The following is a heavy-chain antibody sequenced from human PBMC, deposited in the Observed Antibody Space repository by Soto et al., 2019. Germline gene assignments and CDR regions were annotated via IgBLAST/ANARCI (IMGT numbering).Heavy chain of an antibody. V-gene: IGHV1-18*01. CDR1: GYTFPSYG. CDR3: ARDLEVAGTGNKATWFDP. Sequence: ASVKDSCKASGYTFPSYGISWVRQAPGQGLEWMGWISAYNGNTNYAQKLQGRVTINPDTSKNQFSLQLNSVTPEDTAVYYCARDLEVAGTGNKATWFDPWGQGTLVTVSS. CDR2: ISAYNGNT. J-gene: IGHJ5*02. D-gene: IGHD6-19*01.